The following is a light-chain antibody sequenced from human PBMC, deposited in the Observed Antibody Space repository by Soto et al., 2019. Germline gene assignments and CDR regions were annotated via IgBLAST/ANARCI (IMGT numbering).Light chain of an antibody. CDR3: QERNNCPLT. CDR1: QSVSSY. V-gene: IGKV3-11*01. J-gene: IGKJ4*01. Sequence: ELVLTQSPATLSLSPGERATLSCRASQSVSSYLAWYQQKPGQAPRLLIYDASNKATGIPARFSGSGSGTDFSVTMSCLEPEDVAVYYCQERNNCPLTFSGGTMVEIK. CDR2: DAS.